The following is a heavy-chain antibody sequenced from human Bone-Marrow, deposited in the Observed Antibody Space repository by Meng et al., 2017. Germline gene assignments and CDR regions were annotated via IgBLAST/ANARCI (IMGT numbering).Heavy chain of an antibody. CDR1: GGSFTGYY. CDR2: INHSGST. D-gene: IGHD3-22*01. CDR3: ATIDYDSSGYWFDY. V-gene: IGHV4-34*01. Sequence: VLQRQWGAGLLKPSGIVTLPCTVYGGSFTGYYWRWVRQPPGKGLEWIGEINHSGSTNYYPSLMSRVTISVDTSKNQFSLKVSSVTAADTAVYYCATIDYDSSGYWFDYWGQGTLVTVSS. J-gene: IGHJ4*02.